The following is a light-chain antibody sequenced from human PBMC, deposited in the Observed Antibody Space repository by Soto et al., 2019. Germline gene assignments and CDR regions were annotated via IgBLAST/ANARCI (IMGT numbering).Light chain of an antibody. J-gene: IGKJ1*01. V-gene: IGKV3-15*01. CDR1: QSISGT. Sequence: EIVLTQSPGTLSVSPGGRATLSCRASQSISGTLAWYQQKPGQAPRLLVYGASTRATSFPARFSGSGSGTDFTLTISSLQSEDFAVYYCQQYNNWPWTFGQGTKVDIK. CDR2: GAS. CDR3: QQYNNWPWT.